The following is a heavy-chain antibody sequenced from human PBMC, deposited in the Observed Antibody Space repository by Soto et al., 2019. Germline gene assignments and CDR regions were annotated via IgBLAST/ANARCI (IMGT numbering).Heavy chain of an antibody. CDR3: ARGAYSNDVQGHSNYVMDV. CDR2: IYYSGST. J-gene: IGHJ6*02. Sequence: SETKCHTYTFSGGSISSYYWSLIRQPTGKGLEWIGYIYYSGSTNYNPSLKSRVTISVDTSKNQFSLKLSSVTAADTAVYYCARGAYSNDVQGHSNYVMDVWGQGTTVTVSS. CDR1: GGSISSYY. D-gene: IGHD4-4*01. V-gene: IGHV4-59*01.